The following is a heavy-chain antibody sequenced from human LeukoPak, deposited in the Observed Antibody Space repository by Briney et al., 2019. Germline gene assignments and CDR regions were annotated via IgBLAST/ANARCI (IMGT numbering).Heavy chain of an antibody. Sequence: RGESLKISCKGSGFTFTRYWIGWVRQMTGKGLEWMAIIYPGDSDTRYSPPFQGQVTISADKSISTAYLQWSSLKASDTAMYYCARAYNGYDFDYWGQGTLVTVSS. CDR3: ARAYNGYDFDY. CDR1: GFTFTRYW. D-gene: IGHD5-12*01. CDR2: IYPGDSDT. V-gene: IGHV5-51*01. J-gene: IGHJ4*02.